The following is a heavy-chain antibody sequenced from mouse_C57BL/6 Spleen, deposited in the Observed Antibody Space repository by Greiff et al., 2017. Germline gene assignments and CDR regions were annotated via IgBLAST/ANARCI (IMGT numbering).Heavy chain of an antibody. CDR1: GFTFSSYA. CDR2: ISSGGDYI. J-gene: IGHJ1*03. CDR3: TRSITTVVATDWYFDV. V-gene: IGHV5-9-1*02. Sequence: EVMLVESGEGLVKPGGSLKLSCAASGFTFSSYAMSWVRQTPEKRLEWVAYISSGGDYIYYADTVKGRFTISRDNARNTLYLQMSSLKSEDTAMYYCTRSITTVVATDWYFDVWGTGTTITVSS. D-gene: IGHD1-1*01.